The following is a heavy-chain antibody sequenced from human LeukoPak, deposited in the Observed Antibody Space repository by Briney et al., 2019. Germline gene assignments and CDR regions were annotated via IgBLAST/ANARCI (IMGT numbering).Heavy chain of an antibody. CDR1: GGSFSGYY. CDR3: ARVRFVALVY. D-gene: IGHD2-15*01. Sequence: SETLSLTCAVYGGSFSGYYWSWIRQPPGKGLEWIGEINHSGSTNYNPSLKSRVTISVDTSKNQFSLKLSSVTAADTAVYYCARVRFVALVYWGQGTLVTVSS. V-gene: IGHV4-34*01. CDR2: INHSGST. J-gene: IGHJ4*02.